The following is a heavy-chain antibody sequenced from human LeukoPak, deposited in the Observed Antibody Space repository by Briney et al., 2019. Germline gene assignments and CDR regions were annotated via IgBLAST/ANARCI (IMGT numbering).Heavy chain of an antibody. Sequence: GGSLRLSCAASGFTFSSYGMSWVRQAPGKGLEWVSAISGSGGSTYYADSVKGRFTISRDDSKNTLYLQMNSLRAEDTAVYYCAKGGPRYPEEGWFDPWGQGTLVTVSS. CDR1: GFTFSSYG. D-gene: IGHD1-1*01. V-gene: IGHV3-23*01. J-gene: IGHJ5*02. CDR2: ISGSGGST. CDR3: AKGGPRYPEEGWFDP.